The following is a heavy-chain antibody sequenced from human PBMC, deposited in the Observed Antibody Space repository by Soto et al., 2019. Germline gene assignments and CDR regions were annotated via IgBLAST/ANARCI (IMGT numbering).Heavy chain of an antibody. D-gene: IGHD6-13*01. CDR3: ARDRIAAAGKAHWFHP. V-gene: IGHV6-1*01. J-gene: IGHJ5*02. CDR2: TYYRSKWYN. Sequence: SQTLSLTCAISGDSVSSNSAAWNWIRQSPSRGLEWLGRTYYRSKWYNDYAVSVKSRITINPDTSKNQFSLQLNSVAPEDTAVYYCARDRIAAAGKAHWFHPWGQGTLVTVSS. CDR1: GDSVSSNSAA.